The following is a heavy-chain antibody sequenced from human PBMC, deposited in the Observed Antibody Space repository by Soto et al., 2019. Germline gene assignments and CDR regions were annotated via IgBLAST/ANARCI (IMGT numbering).Heavy chain of an antibody. V-gene: IGHV2-5*02. J-gene: IGHJ5*02. CDR1: GFSLSTSGVG. Sequence: KESGPTLVKPTQTLTLTCTFSGFSLSTSGVGVGWIRQPPGKALEWLALIYWDDDKRYSPSLKSRLTITKDTSKNQVVLTMTTMDPVDTATYYCAHTDEPRSIAAAGPRGWFDPWGQGTLVTVAA. D-gene: IGHD6-13*01. CDR3: AHTDEPRSIAAAGPRGWFDP. CDR2: IYWDDDK.